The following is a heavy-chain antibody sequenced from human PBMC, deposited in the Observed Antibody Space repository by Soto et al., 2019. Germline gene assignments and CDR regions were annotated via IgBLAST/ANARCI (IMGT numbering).Heavy chain of an antibody. J-gene: IGHJ4*02. V-gene: IGHV4-39*07. CDR1: GGSISSSSYY. CDR2: ISYYGST. CDR3: ARDKITGLFDY. Sequence: PSETLSLTCTVSGGSISSSSYYWGWIRQPPGKGLEWIGTISYYGSTYYNPSLKSRVTISVDTSKNQFSLKLTSVTAADTAVYYCARDKITGLFDYWGQGTLVTVSS. D-gene: IGHD2-8*02.